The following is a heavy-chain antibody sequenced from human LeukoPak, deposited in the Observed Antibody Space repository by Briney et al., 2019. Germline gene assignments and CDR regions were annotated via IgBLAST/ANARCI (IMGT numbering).Heavy chain of an antibody. CDR1: GYTFTGYY. J-gene: IGHJ6*02. D-gene: IGHD3-3*01. CDR2: INPNSWCT. CDR3: ERDSSGYDCWSGYYNYYYGMDV. Sequence: GSVKVSCQASGYTFTGYYMHGVRQAPGQGLEWRVWINPNSWCTNYPQQYQGRVTLTKGTSISTAYMALSRLRSDDTGVYYCERDSSGYDCWSGYYNYYYGMDVWGQGTTVTVSS. V-gene: IGHV1-2*02.